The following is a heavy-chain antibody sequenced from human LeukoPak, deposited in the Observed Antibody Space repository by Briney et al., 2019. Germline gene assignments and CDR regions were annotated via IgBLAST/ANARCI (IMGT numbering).Heavy chain of an antibody. CDR2: IKQDGSEK. Sequence: GGSLRLSCAASGFTFSSYWMSWVRQAPGKGLEWVANIKQDGSEKYYVDSVKGRFTISRDNAENSLYLQMNSLRAEDTAVYYCARGARALWFGELFDYWGQGTLVTVSS. J-gene: IGHJ4*02. D-gene: IGHD3-10*01. V-gene: IGHV3-7*01. CDR3: ARGARALWFGELFDY. CDR1: GFTFSSYW.